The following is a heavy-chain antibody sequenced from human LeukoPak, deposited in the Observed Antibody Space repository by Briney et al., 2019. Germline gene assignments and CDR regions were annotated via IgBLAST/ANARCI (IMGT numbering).Heavy chain of an antibody. CDR2: IYYSGST. CDR1: GVSISSYY. Sequence: SETLSLTCTVSGVSISSYYWSWIRQPPGKGLEWIGYIYYSGSTNYNPSLKSRVTISVDTSKNQFSLKLSSVTAADTAVYYCARVMTFGQWLVPQNWGQGTLVTVSS. V-gene: IGHV4-59*01. J-gene: IGHJ4*02. D-gene: IGHD6-19*01. CDR3: ARVMTFGQWLVPQN.